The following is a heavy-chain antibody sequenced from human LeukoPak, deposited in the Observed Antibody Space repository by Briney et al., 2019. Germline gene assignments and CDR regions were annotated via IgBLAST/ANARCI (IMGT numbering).Heavy chain of an antibody. CDR1: GFTFSSND. CDR3: ARRSGEGYFDC. V-gene: IGHV3-66*01. CDR2: IYSGGDT. D-gene: IGHD1-26*01. Sequence: PGGSLRLSCAASGFTFSSNDMTWGRQAPGKGLEWLSVIYSGGDTYYADSVKGRFTISRDNSKNTLYLQMNSLRAEDTAVYYCARRSGEGYFDCWGQGTLVTVSS. J-gene: IGHJ4*02.